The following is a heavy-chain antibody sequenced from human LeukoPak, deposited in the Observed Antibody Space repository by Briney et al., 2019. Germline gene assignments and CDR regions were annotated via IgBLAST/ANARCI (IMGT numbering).Heavy chain of an antibody. Sequence: SETPSLTCAVYGGSFSGYYWSWIRQPPGKGLEWIGEINHSGSTNYNPSLKSRVTISVDTSKNQFSLKLSSVTAADTAVYYCARNPPKGYNWNYISWFDPWGQGTLVTVSS. V-gene: IGHV4-34*01. D-gene: IGHD1-7*01. J-gene: IGHJ5*02. CDR3: ARNPPKGYNWNYISWFDP. CDR1: GGSFSGYY. CDR2: INHSGST.